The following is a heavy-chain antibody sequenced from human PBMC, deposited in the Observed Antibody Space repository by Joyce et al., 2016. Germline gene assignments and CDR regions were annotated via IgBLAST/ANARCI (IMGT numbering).Heavy chain of an antibody. CDR3: ATDWGYFGMDV. Sequence: QLVESGGGVVQPGRSLRLSCVESGFSFSSYGLHWVRQAPGKGLEWVAVMWDDGNNKCYAGSVKGRSTISRDNAKHALDLQMKSLRFEDTALYYWATDWGYFGMDVWGHGTTVIVSS. J-gene: IGHJ6*02. D-gene: IGHD3-16*01. V-gene: IGHV3-33*01. CDR2: MWDDGNNK. CDR1: GFSFSSYG.